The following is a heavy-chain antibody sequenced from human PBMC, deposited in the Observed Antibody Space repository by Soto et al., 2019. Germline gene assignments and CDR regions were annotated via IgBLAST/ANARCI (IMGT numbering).Heavy chain of an antibody. Sequence: GGSLRLSCAASGFTFSSYWMSWVRQAPGKGLEWLANIKQDESEEYYVDSVKGRFTISRDNAKNSLYLQMNSLRPEDTAVYYCVSSVVARGSNSFDPWGQGTLVTVSS. CDR2: IKQDESEE. V-gene: IGHV3-7*01. D-gene: IGHD6-6*01. CDR1: GFTFSSYW. CDR3: VSSVVARGSNSFDP. J-gene: IGHJ5*02.